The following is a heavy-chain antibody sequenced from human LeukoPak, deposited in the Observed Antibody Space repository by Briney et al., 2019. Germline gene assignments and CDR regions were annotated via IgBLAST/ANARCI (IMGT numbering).Heavy chain of an antibody. D-gene: IGHD3-3*01. Sequence: GESLKISCKGSGYTFSSYWIGWVRQMPGKGLEWMGIIGPGDSDTRYSPSWQGQVTISVDTSIGTAYLQWSSLKASDTAIYYCARQNDFRLDYWGQGTLVTVSS. V-gene: IGHV5-51*01. CDR1: GYTFSSYW. CDR2: IGPGDSDT. J-gene: IGHJ4*02. CDR3: ARQNDFRLDY.